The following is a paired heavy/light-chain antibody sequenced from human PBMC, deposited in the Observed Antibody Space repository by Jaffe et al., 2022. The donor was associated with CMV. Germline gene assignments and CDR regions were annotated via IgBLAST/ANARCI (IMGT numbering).Heavy chain of an antibody. D-gene: IGHD3-22*01. CDR3: ARDSAHYYDSSGYYYVGRAFDI. V-gene: IGHV3-33*08. Sequence: QVQLVESGGGVVQPGRSLRLSCAASGFTFSSYGMHWVRQAPGKGLEWVAVIWYDGSNKYYADSVKGRFTISRDNSKNTLYLQMNSLRAEDTAVYYCARDSAHYYDSSGYYYVGRAFDIWGQGTMVTVSS. J-gene: IGHJ3*02. CDR1: GFTFSSYG. CDR2: IWYDGSNK.
Light chain of an antibody. Sequence: DIQMTQSPSTLSASVGDRVTITCRASQSISSWLAWYQQKPGKAPKLLIYKASSLESGVPSRFSGSGSGTEFTLTISSLQPDDFATYYCQQYNSYSQGAFGQGTKVEIK. J-gene: IGKJ1*01. CDR3: QQYNSYSQGA. V-gene: IGKV1-5*03. CDR2: KAS. CDR1: QSISSW.